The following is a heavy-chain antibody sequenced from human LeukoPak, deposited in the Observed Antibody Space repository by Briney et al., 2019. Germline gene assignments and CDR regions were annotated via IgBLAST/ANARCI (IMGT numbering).Heavy chain of an antibody. D-gene: IGHD3-3*01. CDR2: IFPSDSDT. Sequence: GESLKISCQGSGYSFTSYWIGWVRQMPGKGLEWMGIIFPSDSDTRYSPSFQGQVTISADKSISTAYLQWSSLKASDTAMYFCARGLRPMRYFEYWGQGTLVTASS. V-gene: IGHV5-51*01. CDR1: GYSFTSYW. CDR3: ARGLRPMRYFEY. J-gene: IGHJ4*02.